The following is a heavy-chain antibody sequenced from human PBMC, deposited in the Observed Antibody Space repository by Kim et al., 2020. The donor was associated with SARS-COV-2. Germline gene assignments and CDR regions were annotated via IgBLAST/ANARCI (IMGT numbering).Heavy chain of an antibody. J-gene: IGHJ5*02. V-gene: IGHV3-33*01. CDR3: VRDGGDIVLVKGDP. CDR1: GFTFNNYA. Sequence: GGSLRLSCATSGFTFNNYAMHWVRQAPGKGLEWVAVIWFDGTKKYYADSVKGRFTISRDSSKNTVYLRMDRLRAEDTAVYYCVRDGGDIVLVKGDPWGPGTLVTVSS. CDR2: IWFDGTKK. D-gene: IGHD2-2*01.